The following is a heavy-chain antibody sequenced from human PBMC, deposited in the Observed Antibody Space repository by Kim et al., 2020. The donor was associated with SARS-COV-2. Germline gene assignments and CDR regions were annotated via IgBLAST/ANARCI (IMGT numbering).Heavy chain of an antibody. Sequence: SETLSLTCSVSGDSINSGGFYWSWIRQSPGCGLEWIGYVFHTGTTYFSPSLRSRVTMSVDTSKNQFSLKLRAVTAADTAVYYCATLNCSSTSCFYYFDF. J-gene: IGHJ4*01. CDR2: VFHTGTT. V-gene: IGHV4-31*03. CDR3: ATLNCSSTSCFYYFDF. CDR1: GDSINSGGFY. D-gene: IGHD2-15*01.